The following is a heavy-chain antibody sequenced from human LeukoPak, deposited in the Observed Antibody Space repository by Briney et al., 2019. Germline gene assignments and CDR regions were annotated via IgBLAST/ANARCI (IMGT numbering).Heavy chain of an antibody. D-gene: IGHD5-18*01. CDR1: GDSISSSPYY. CDR2: IYYSGTT. V-gene: IGHV4-39*07. Sequence: PSETLSLTCTVSGDSISSSPYYWGWIRQPPGKGLEWIGSIYYSGTTHYNPSLESRLTISVDTSKNQFSLKLASVTAADTAIYYCAKGAGGFSYYNWFDPWGQGTLVTVSS. CDR3: AKGAGGFSYYNWFDP. J-gene: IGHJ5*02.